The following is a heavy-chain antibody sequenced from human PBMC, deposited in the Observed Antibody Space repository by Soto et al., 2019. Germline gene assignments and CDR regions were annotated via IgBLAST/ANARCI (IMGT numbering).Heavy chain of an antibody. CDR1: GGSISSSY. CDR2: VYYTGST. J-gene: IGHJ4*02. V-gene: IGHV4-59*01. D-gene: IGHD3-10*01. CDR3: SRSVAVPGSPIDY. Sequence: SETLSLTCSVSGGSISSSYWSWIRQSPGKGLEWLGYVYYTGSTNYSPSRRSRVSISVDTSKNEFSLRLSSVTAADTAVYFCSRSVAVPGSPIDYWGQGTQVTVSS.